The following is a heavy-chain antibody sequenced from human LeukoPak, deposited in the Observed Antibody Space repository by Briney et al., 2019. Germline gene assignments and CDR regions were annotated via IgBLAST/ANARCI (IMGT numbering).Heavy chain of an antibody. J-gene: IGHJ4*02. Sequence: GGSLRLSCAASGFTFSSYSMNWVRQAPGKGLEWGSYISGSSSTIYYADSVKGRFTISRDNGKNTLYLQMNSLRAEDTAVYYCARADSSGYWLFDYWGQGTLVTVSS. D-gene: IGHD3-22*01. CDR3: ARADSSGYWLFDY. CDR2: ISGSSSTI. V-gene: IGHV3-48*01. CDR1: GFTFSSYS.